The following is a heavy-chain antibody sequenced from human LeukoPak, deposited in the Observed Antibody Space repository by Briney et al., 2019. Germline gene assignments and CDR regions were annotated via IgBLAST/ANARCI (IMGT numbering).Heavy chain of an antibody. D-gene: IGHD2-15*01. CDR3: ARVGRAGYCSGGSCYSRFDP. CDR1: GFTFSDYY. J-gene: IGHJ5*02. V-gene: IGHV3-11*04. CDR2: ISSSGSTI. Sequence: GGSLRLSCAASGFTFSDYYMSWIRQAPGKGLEWVSYISSSGSTIYYADSVKGRFTISRDNAKNSLYLQMNSLRAEDTAVYYRARVGRAGYCSGGSCYSRFDPWGQGTLVTVSS.